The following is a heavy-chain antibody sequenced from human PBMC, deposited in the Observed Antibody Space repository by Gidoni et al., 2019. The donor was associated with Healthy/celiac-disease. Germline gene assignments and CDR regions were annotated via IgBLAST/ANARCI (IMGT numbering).Heavy chain of an antibody. CDR1: GYSFNSYW. CDR3: ARLSTGIAAAGKDYYYGMDV. D-gene: IGHD6-13*01. V-gene: IGHV5-51*01. J-gene: IGHJ6*02. CDR2: IYPGDSDT. Sequence: EVQLVQSGAEVKQPGESLKISCKGSGYSFNSYWIGWVRQMPGNGLEWMGIIYPGDSDTRYSPSFQGQVTISADKSISTAYLQWSSLKASDTAMYYCARLSTGIAAAGKDYYYGMDVWGQGTTVTVSS.